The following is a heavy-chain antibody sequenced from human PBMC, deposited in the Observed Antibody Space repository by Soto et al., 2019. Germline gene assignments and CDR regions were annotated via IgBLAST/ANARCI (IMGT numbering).Heavy chain of an antibody. CDR3: ARAPRILMAASGIRDFDY. D-gene: IGHD3-10*01. V-gene: IGHV1-18*01. J-gene: IGHJ4*02. CDR1: GYSFTSYG. Sequence: QVQLVQSGAEVKKPGASEKVSCKASGYSFTSYGISWVRQAPGQGLEWMGWVSGYNVDTIYVQKFQGRVTMTTDTSTSTAHMELRSLTQDDTAVYYCARAPRILMAASGIRDFDYWGQGTQVTVSS. CDR2: VSGYNVDT.